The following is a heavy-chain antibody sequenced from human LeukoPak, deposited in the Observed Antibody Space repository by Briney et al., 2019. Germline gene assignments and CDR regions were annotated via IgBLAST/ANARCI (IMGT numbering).Heavy chain of an antibody. CDR1: GGTFSSYA. CDR3: AGDYGDPDAFDI. V-gene: IGHV1-69*04. D-gene: IGHD4-17*01. CDR2: IIPILGIA. J-gene: IGHJ3*02. Sequence: SVKVSCKASGGTFSSYAISWVRQAPGQGLEWMGRIIPILGIANYAQKFQGRVTTTRNTSISTAYMELSSLRSEDTAVYYCAGDYGDPDAFDIWGQGTMVTVSS.